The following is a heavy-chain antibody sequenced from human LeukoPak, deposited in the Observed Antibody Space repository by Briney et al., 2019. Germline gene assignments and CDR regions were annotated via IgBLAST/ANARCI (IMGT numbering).Heavy chain of an antibody. V-gene: IGHV4-59*01. J-gene: IGHJ3*02. CDR1: GGSISSYY. Sequence: PSETLSLTCTVSGGSISSYYWSWIRQPPGKGLEWIGYIYYSGSTNYNPSPKSRVTISVDTSKNQFSLKLSSVTAADTAVYYCARSRTAMVNDAFDIWGQGTMVTVSS. CDR3: ARSRTAMVNDAFDI. CDR2: IYYSGST. D-gene: IGHD5-18*01.